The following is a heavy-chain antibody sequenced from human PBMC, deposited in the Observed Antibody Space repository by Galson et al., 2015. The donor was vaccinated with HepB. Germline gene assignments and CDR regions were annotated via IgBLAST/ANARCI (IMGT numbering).Heavy chain of an antibody. V-gene: IGHV1-69*02. CDR2: IIPILGIA. CDR3: ASAYYYDSSGYYYFDY. J-gene: IGHJ4*02. Sequence: SVKVSCKASGGTFSSYTISWVRQAPGQGLEWMGRIIPILGIANYAQKFQGRVTITADKSTSTAYMELSSPRSEDTAVYYCASAYYYDSSGYYYFDYWGQGTLVTVSS. D-gene: IGHD3-22*01. CDR1: GGTFSSYT.